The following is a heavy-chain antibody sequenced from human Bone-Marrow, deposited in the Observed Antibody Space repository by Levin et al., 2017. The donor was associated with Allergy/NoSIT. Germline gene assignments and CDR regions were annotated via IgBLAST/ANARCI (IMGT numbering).Heavy chain of an antibody. V-gene: IGHV3-49*03. Sequence: GGSLRLSCTASGFTFGDYAMSWFRQAPGKGLEWVGFIRSKAYGGTTEYAASVKGRFTISRDDSKSIAYLQMNSLKTEDTAVYYCTRAEPLGSYYFDYWGQGTLVTVSS. J-gene: IGHJ4*02. D-gene: IGHD1-14*01. CDR2: IRSKAYGGTT. CDR3: TRAEPLGSYYFDY. CDR1: GFTFGDYA.